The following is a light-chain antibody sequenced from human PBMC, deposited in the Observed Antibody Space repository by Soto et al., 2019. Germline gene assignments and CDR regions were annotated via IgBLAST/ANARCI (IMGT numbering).Light chain of an antibody. CDR1: QSVSSY. V-gene: IGKV3-11*01. CDR2: DTS. J-gene: IGKJ3*01. CDR3: RQRKHWPRSLT. Sequence: EIVLTQSPATLSLSPGERATLSCRASQSVSSYLAWYQQKPGQAPRLLIYDTSKRDTGFPARFSGSGAGTDISRTIRGLGPDDFADYYCRQRKHWPRSLTSGPGTKVDTK.